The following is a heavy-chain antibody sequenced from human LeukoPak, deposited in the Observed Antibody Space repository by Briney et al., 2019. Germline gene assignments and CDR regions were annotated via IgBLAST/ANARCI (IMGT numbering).Heavy chain of an antibody. J-gene: IGHJ4*02. V-gene: IGHV3-30*18. D-gene: IGHD2-2*02. CDR1: GFTFSSYG. Sequence: PGGSLRLSCAASGFTFSSYGMHWVRQAPGKGLEWVAVISYDGSNKYYADSVKGRFTISRDNSKNTLYLQMNSLRAEDTAVYYCAKEEEIVPAAILDYWGQGTLVTVSS. CDR3: AKEEEIVPAAILDY. CDR2: ISYDGSNK.